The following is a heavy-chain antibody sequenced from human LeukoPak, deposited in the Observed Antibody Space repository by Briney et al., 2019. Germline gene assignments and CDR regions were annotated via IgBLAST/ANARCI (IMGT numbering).Heavy chain of an antibody. CDR1: GYTFSYFG. V-gene: IGHV1-18*01. Sequence: ASVKVSCKASGYTFSYFGINWVRQAPGQGLEWMGWICAYNGNTNYAQKSEGRLSLTTDTATTTVYMELRNVTSDDTAVYFCARGLDAASGLANFDYWGQGTLITVSP. CDR3: ARGLDAASGLANFDY. J-gene: IGHJ4*02. CDR2: ICAYNGNT. D-gene: IGHD1-1*01.